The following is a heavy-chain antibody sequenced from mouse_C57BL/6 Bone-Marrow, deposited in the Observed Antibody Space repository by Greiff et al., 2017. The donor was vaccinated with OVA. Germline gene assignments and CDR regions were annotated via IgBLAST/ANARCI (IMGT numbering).Heavy chain of an antibody. CDR2: IAPSDSYI. CDR3: AHYGSRLDLHY. CDR1: GYTFTNYW. J-gene: IGHJ2*01. V-gene: IGHV1-59*01. D-gene: IGHD1-1*01. Sequence: QVQLQQSGAELVRPGTSVKLSCKASGYTFTNYWMHWVKQRPGQGLEWIGVIAPSDSYINYNQKFKGRATLTVDTSSSTAYMHLSSLTSEDSAVYYCAHYGSRLDLHYWGQGTALTVS.